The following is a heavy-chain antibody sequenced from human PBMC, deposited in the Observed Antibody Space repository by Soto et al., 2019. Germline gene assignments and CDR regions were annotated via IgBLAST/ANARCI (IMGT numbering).Heavy chain of an antibody. CDR2: ISYDGSNK. V-gene: IGHV3-30-3*01. Sequence: ESGGGVVQPGRSLRLSCAASGFTFSSYAMHWVRQAPGKGLEWVAVISYDGSNKYYADSVKGRFTISRDNSKNTLYLQMNSLRAEDTAVYYCASPLSGVVPAAIHHWGQGTLVTVSS. J-gene: IGHJ5*02. CDR3: ASPLSGVVPAAIHH. CDR1: GFTFSSYA. D-gene: IGHD2-2*01.